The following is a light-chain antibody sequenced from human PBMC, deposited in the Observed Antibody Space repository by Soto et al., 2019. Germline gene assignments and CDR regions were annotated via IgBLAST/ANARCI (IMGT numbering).Light chain of an antibody. CDR2: DAA. J-gene: IGKJ1*01. Sequence: DIQMTQSPSSLSASVGDRVAITCQASQDISTWLAWYQQKPGRAPKLLIYDAATLASGVPSRFSGSGSGTDFTLTISSLQPDDFATYYCQYYNAYCTFGQGTKVDI. V-gene: IGKV1-5*01. CDR3: QYYNAYCT. CDR1: QDISTW.